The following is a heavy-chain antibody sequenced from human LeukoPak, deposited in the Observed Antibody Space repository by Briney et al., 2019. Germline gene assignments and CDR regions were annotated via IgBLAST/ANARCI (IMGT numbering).Heavy chain of an antibody. J-gene: IGHJ5*02. CDR1: GPTFSDYY. D-gene: IGHD6-13*01. CDR2: ISSSGSTI. CDR3: ARGYSSSWYNWLDL. Sequence: GGSLRLSCAASGPTFSDYYMSWIRQAPGKGLEWVSYISSSGSTIYYADSVKGRFTISRDNAKNSLYLQMNSLRAEDTAVYYCARGYSSSWYNWLDLWGQGTLVTVSS. V-gene: IGHV3-11*01.